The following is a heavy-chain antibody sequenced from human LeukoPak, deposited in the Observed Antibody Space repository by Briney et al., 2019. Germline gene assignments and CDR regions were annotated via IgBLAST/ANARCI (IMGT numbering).Heavy chain of an antibody. V-gene: IGHV4-59*08. CDR3: ARQVDYYDSSGYYAAFDI. Sequence: PSETLSLTYTVSGGSISSYYWSWIRQPPGKGLEWIGYIYYSGSTNYNPSLKSRVTISVDTSKNQFSLKLSSVTAADTAVYYCARQVDYYDSSGYYAAFDIWGQGTMVTVSS. D-gene: IGHD3-22*01. CDR1: GGSISSYY. J-gene: IGHJ3*02. CDR2: IYYSGST.